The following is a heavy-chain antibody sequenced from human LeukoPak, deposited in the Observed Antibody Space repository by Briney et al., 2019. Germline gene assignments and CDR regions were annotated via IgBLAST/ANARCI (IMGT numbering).Heavy chain of an antibody. V-gene: IGHV1-18*01. CDR2: ISAYNGNT. CDR3: ARTPDTDIVVVVAATSYYYMDV. Sequence: GASVKVSCKASGYTFTSYVISWVRQAPGQGLEWMGWISAYNGNTNYAQKLQGRVTMTTDTSTSTAYMELRSLRSDDTAVYYCARTPDTDIVVVVAATSYYYMDVWGKGTTVTVSS. CDR1: GYTFTSYV. J-gene: IGHJ6*03. D-gene: IGHD2-15*01.